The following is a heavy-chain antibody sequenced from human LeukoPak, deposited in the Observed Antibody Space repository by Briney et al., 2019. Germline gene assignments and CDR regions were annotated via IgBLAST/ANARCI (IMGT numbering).Heavy chain of an antibody. CDR1: GYTFTGYY. CDR3: GRDRAVAGTAIDAFDN. CDR2: INPNSGGI. V-gene: IGHV1-2*02. Sequence: ASVKVSCKASGYTFTGYYIHWVRQAPGQGLEWMGWINPNSGGIKYAQKFQGRVTMTRDTSISTAYMELSRLRSDDTAVYYCGRDRAVAGTAIDAFDNWGQGTMVTVSS. J-gene: IGHJ3*02. D-gene: IGHD6-19*01.